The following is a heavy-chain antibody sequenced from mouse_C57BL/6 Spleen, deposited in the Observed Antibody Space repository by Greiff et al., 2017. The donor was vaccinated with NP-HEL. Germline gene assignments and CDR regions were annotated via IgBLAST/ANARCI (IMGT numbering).Heavy chain of an antibody. CDR3: ARAGWDVDY. V-gene: IGHV1-61*01. Sequence: QVQLQQPGAELVRPGSSVKLSCKASGYTFTSYWMDWVKQRPGQGLEWIGNIYPSDSETHYNQKFKDKATLTVDKSSSTAYMQLSSLTSEDSAVYFCARAGWDVDYWGQGTTLTVSS. CDR2: IYPSDSET. D-gene: IGHD4-1*01. J-gene: IGHJ2*01. CDR1: GYTFTSYW.